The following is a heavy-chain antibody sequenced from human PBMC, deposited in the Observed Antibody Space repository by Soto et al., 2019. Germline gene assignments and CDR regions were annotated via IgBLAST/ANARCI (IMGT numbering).Heavy chain of an antibody. CDR1: GGSISSGGYY. D-gene: IGHD4-17*01. J-gene: IGHJ4*02. Sequence: SETLSLTCTVSGGSISSGGYYWSWIRQPPGKGLEWIGNMKNSGSTNYNPSLKSRVSTSIDTSKNQFSLKLSSVTAADTAVYYCARTTVTFFDYWGQGAPVTVSS. CDR3: ARTTVTFFDY. V-gene: IGHV4-31*03. CDR2: MKNSGST.